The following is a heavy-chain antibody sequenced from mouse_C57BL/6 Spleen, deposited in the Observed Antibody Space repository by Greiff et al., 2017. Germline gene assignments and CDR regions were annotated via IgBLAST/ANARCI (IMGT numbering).Heavy chain of an antibody. V-gene: IGHV1-55*01. CDR1: GYTFTSYW. CDR3: ARGDYYYGQGYFDV. D-gene: IGHD1-1*01. Sequence: QVQLQQPGAELVKPGASVKMSCKASGYTFTSYWITWVKQRPGQGLEWIGDIYPGSGSTNYNEKFKSKATLTVDTSSSTAYMQLSSLTSEDSAVYYCARGDYYYGQGYFDVWGTGTTVTVSS. CDR2: IYPGSGST. J-gene: IGHJ1*03.